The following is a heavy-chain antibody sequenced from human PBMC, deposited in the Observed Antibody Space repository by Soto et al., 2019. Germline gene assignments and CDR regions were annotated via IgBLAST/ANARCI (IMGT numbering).Heavy chain of an antibody. CDR3: TTSQTLYGYYGMAV. V-gene: IGHV1-2*04. CDR2: INPNSGGT. CDR1: GDTFTGYY. Sequence: ASVKVSCKASGDTFTGYYMHWVRQAPGQGLEWMGWINPNSGGTNYAQKFQGWVTMTRDTSISTAYMELSRLRSDDTAVYYCTTSQTLYGYYGMAVWGQGTTVTVSS. D-gene: IGHD3-16*01. J-gene: IGHJ6*02.